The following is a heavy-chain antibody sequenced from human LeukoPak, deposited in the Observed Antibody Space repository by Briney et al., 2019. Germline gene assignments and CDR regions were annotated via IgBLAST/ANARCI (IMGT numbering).Heavy chain of an antibody. J-gene: IGHJ4*02. CDR3: ARGGEGVLRFLEWLLSTLDY. CDR2: INPNSGGT. D-gene: IGHD3-3*01. Sequence: ASVKVSCNASGYTFTGYYMHWVRQAPGQGLEWMGWINPNSGGTNYAQKFQGRVTMTRDTSISTAYMELSRLRSDDTAVYYCARGGEGVLRFLEWLLSTLDYWGQGTLVTVSS. CDR1: GYTFTGYY. V-gene: IGHV1-2*02.